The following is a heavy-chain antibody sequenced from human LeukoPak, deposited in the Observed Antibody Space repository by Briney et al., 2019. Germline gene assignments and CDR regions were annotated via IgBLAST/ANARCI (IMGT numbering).Heavy chain of an antibody. CDR2: ISARGDNT. CDR1: GFTFTNYA. J-gene: IGHJ4*02. Sequence: PGGSLRLSCAASGFTFTNYAMSWVRPAPGKGLEWVSAISARGDNTYYADSVKGRFSISRDNSQNTQYLQMNSLRAEDTAIYYCAKAYHYGAGSSFDYWGQGILVTVSS. V-gene: IGHV3-23*01. D-gene: IGHD3-10*01. CDR3: AKAYHYGAGSSFDY.